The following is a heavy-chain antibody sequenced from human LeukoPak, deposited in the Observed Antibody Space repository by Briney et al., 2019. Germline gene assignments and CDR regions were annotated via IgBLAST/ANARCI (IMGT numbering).Heavy chain of an antibody. J-gene: IGHJ4*02. V-gene: IGHV1-2*02. Sequence: GASVKVSCKASGYTFTGYYMHWVRQAPGQGLEWMGWINPNSGVTHYAQKYQGRVTVTTDTSINTAFMELSRMTSDDTAVYYCARGATGYNSGWYGVDYWGQGTLLTVSS. CDR2: INPNSGVT. CDR1: GYTFTGYY. D-gene: IGHD6-19*01. CDR3: ARGATGYNSGWYGVDY.